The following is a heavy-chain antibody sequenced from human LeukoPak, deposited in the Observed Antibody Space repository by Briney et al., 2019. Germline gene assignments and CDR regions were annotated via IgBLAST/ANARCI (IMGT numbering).Heavy chain of an antibody. D-gene: IGHD6-19*01. V-gene: IGHV3-30-3*01. J-gene: IGHJ4*02. CDR1: GFTFSSYA. Sequence: GGSLRLSCAASGFTFSSYAMHWVRQAPGKGLEWVAVISYDGSNKYYADSVKGRFTISRDNSKNTLYLQMNSLRVDDTAVYYCTRDLAVAGYWGQGTLVTVSS. CDR2: ISYDGSNK. CDR3: TRDLAVAGY.